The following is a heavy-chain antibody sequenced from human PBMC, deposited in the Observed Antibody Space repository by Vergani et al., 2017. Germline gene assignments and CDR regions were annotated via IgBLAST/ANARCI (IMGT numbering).Heavy chain of an antibody. CDR1: GFTFSNAW. V-gene: IGHV3-15*01. Sequence: EVQLVESGGGLVKPGGSLRLSCAASGFTFSNAWMSWVRQAPGKGLEWVGLFKSKTDGGTTDYVAPGKGRFTLPSNDSKNTLYLQMNSLKTEDTAVYYCTRAGLVGSYWGWGQGTLVTVSS. J-gene: IGHJ4*02. D-gene: IGHD1-26*01. CDR3: TRAGLVGSYWG. CDR2: FKSKTDGGTT.